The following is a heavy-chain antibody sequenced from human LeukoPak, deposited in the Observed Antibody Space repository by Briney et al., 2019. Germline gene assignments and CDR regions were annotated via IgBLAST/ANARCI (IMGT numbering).Heavy chain of an antibody. CDR1: GFAFNNYY. CDR2: IKPDGNEQ. V-gene: IGHV3-7*03. J-gene: IGHJ6*03. D-gene: IGHD3-16*01. CDR3: AKEAWGYYYMDV. Sequence: GGSLRLSCAASGFAFNNYYMSWVRQAPGKGLEWVANIKPDGNEQYYLDSVKGRFIISRDNAKNSLYLQMYSLRVEDMALYYCAKEAWGYYYMDVWGKGTTVTVSS.